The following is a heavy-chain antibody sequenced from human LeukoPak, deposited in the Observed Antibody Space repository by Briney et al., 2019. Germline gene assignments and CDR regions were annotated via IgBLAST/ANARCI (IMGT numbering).Heavy chain of an antibody. J-gene: IGHJ4*02. V-gene: IGHV1-46*01. Sequence: ASAKVSCKASGYTFTSNYMHWVRQAPGQGLEWMGMIYPRDGSTSYAQKFQGRVTVTRDTSTSTVHMELSGLRSEDTAVYYCARDQEGFDYWGQGTLVTVSS. CDR3: ARDQEGFDY. CDR2: IYPRDGST. CDR1: GYTFTSNY.